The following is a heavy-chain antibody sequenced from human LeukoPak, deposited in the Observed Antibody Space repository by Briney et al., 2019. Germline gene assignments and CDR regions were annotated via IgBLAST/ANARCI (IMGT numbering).Heavy chain of an antibody. Sequence: PGGSLRLSCAASGFTFSSYGMHWVRQAPGKGLEWVAVIWYDGGNKYYADSVKGRFTISRDNSKNTLYLQMNSLRAEDTAVYYCAREAATVTIFHWFDPWGQGTLVTVSS. CDR3: AREAATVTIFHWFDP. CDR2: IWYDGGNK. D-gene: IGHD4-17*01. J-gene: IGHJ5*02. V-gene: IGHV3-33*01. CDR1: GFTFSSYG.